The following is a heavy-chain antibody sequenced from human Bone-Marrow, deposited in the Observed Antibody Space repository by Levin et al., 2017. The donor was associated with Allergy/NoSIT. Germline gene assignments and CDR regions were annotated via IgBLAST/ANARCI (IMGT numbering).Heavy chain of an antibody. CDR2: IYHSGST. CDR3: ARDTDRYNWGANDAFDI. Sequence: SETLSLTCTVSGYSISSGYYWGWIRQPPGKGLEWIGSIYHSGSTYYNPSLKSRVTISVDTSKNQFSLKLSSVTAADTAVYYCARDTDRYNWGANDAFDIWGQGTMVTVSS. D-gene: IGHD1-20*01. V-gene: IGHV4-38-2*02. CDR1: GYSISSGYY. J-gene: IGHJ3*02.